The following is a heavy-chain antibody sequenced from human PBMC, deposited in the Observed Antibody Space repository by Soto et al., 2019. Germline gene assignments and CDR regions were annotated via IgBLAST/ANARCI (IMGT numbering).Heavy chain of an antibody. Sequence: EVQLVESGGGLVQPGGSLRLSCVASEFSFSSYSMHWVRQSPGKGLEWVSYISSSGGTKYYTDSAKGRFTISRDNAKNSLYLQMNSLRAEDTAIYYCARAVLWNDSWGQGTLVTVSS. D-gene: IGHD2-21*01. V-gene: IGHV3-48*01. CDR3: ARAVLWNDS. CDR2: ISSSGGTK. J-gene: IGHJ4*02. CDR1: EFSFSSYS.